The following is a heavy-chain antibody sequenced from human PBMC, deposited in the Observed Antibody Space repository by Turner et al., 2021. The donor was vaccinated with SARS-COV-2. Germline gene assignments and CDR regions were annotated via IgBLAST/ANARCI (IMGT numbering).Heavy chain of an antibody. J-gene: IGHJ4*02. V-gene: IGHV3-23*01. Sequence: EVLLLVSGGSLPQPGGSLRLSCAASGLPSINTAVSWVRQTPGRGREWVETIDASAESTYADSVSGRFRTSRDNYKNTVYLQMSSLTAEDSAVYFCAKIPAQYNAYDFSYFEYWGRGTRVTVSS. D-gene: IGHD5-12*01. CDR1: GLPSINTA. CDR3: AKIPAQYNAYDFSYFEY. CDR2: IDASAEST.